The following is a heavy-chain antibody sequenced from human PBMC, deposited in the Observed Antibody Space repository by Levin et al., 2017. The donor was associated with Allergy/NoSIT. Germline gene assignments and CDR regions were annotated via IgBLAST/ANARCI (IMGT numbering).Heavy chain of an antibody. CDR1: GFTFSSYT. Sequence: AGGSLRLSCAASGFTFSSYTMHWVRQAPGKGPEWVAIIWYDGSNKFYADSVKGRFTISRDNSQNTLHLQMTSLRGEDTAVYYCARDDSAKAVAGTLVTFWGQGTLVTVSS. CDR2: IWYDGSNK. J-gene: IGHJ4*02. CDR3: ARDDSAKAVAGTLVTF. D-gene: IGHD6-19*01. V-gene: IGHV3-33*01.